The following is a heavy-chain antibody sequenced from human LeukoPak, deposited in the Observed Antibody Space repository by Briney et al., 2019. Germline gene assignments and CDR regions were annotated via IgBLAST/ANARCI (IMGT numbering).Heavy chain of an antibody. CDR2: ISGSGDRT. V-gene: IGHV3-23*01. Sequence: GGSLRLSCAASGFTFSSYAMNWVRQAPGKGLEWVSGISGSGDRTYHADSVKGRFTISRDNSKNTLYLQMNSLRAEDTAVYFCAKDTDIYYYYYDMDVWGQGTTVTVSS. CDR1: GFTFSSYA. D-gene: IGHD3-9*01. J-gene: IGHJ6*02. CDR3: AKDTDIYYYYYDMDV.